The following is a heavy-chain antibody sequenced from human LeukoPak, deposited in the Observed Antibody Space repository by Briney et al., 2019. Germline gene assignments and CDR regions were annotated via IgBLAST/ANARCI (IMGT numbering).Heavy chain of an antibody. CDR3: AKSVAIYFYYGLDV. CDR1: TVSXNX. J-gene: IGHJ6*02. Sequence: TVSXNXMSXVRQAPGKGLEWVSIIYSGGRTYYADSVKGRFTISRDNSKNTLFLQMNSLRVEDTAPYYCAKSVAIYFYYGLDVWGQGTTVTVSS. V-gene: IGHV3-53*01. D-gene: IGHD3-3*01. CDR2: IYSGGRT.